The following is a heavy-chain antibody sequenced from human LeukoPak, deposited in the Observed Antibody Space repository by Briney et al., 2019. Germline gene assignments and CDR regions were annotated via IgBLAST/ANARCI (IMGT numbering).Heavy chain of an antibody. CDR3: ARRPIVGSTGFYFDP. Sequence: PSETLSLTCNVSGGSISTTTNSWGWAWIRQRPTEGLEWIGSIYYGGSPYYTSSLKSRVTISVDTSKNQFSLKLASLTAADTAVYYCARRPIVGSTGFYFDPWGPGTLVTVSS. J-gene: IGHJ4*02. V-gene: IGHV4-39*01. D-gene: IGHD1-26*01. CDR1: GGSISTTTNS. CDR2: IYYGGSP.